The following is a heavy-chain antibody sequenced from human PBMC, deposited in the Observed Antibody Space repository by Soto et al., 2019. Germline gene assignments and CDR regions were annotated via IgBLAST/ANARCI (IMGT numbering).Heavy chain of an antibody. CDR2: INPSGGST. V-gene: IGHV1-46*01. J-gene: IGHJ5*02. CDR3: AGHSAP. D-gene: IGHD2-15*01. CDR1: GYTFTSYY. Sequence: QVQLVQSGAEVKKPGPSVKVSCKASGYTFTSYYMHWVRQAPGQGLEWMGIINPSGGSTSYAQRFQGRATMPRATYTSTVYMELSSLRSEDTAVDYCAGHSAPWGQGTLVTVSS.